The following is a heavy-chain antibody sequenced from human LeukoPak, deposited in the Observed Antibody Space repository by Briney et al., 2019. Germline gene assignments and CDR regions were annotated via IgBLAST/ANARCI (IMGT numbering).Heavy chain of an antibody. V-gene: IGHV1-69*13. D-gene: IGHD6-6*01. J-gene: IGHJ3*02. CDR1: GGTFSSYA. Sequence: GASVKVSCKASGGTFSSYAISWVRQAPGQGLEWMGRIIPIFGTANYAQKFQGRVTITADESTSTAYMELSSLRSEDTAVYYCARGRIAAHDAFDIWGQGTKVTVSS. CDR3: ARGRIAAHDAFDI. CDR2: IIPIFGTA.